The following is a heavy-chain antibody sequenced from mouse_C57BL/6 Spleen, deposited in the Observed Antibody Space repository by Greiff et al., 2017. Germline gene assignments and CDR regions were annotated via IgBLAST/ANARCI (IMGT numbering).Heavy chain of an antibody. CDR1: GFTFSSYA. Sequence: EVQRVESGGGLVKPGGSLKLSCAASGFTFSSYAMSWVRQTPEKRLEWVATISDGGSYTYYPDNVKGRFTISRDNAKNNLYLQMSHLKSEDTAMYYCARRLLRSYAMDYWGQGTSVTVSS. V-gene: IGHV5-4*01. J-gene: IGHJ4*01. D-gene: IGHD1-1*01. CDR2: ISDGGSYT. CDR3: ARRLLRSYAMDY.